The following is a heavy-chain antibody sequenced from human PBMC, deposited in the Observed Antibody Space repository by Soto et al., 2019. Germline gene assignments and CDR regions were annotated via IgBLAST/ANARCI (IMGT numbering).Heavy chain of an antibody. Sequence: QVQLQESGPGLVKPSETLSLTCTVSGGSISSYYWSWIRQPPGKGLEWIGYIYYSGSTNYNPSLKSRVTISVDTSKNQFSLKLSSVTAADTAVYYCASYGGNPPEQNWFDPWGQGTLVTVS. V-gene: IGHV4-59*08. CDR3: ASYGGNPPEQNWFDP. J-gene: IGHJ5*02. CDR1: GGSISSYY. CDR2: IYYSGST. D-gene: IGHD2-15*01.